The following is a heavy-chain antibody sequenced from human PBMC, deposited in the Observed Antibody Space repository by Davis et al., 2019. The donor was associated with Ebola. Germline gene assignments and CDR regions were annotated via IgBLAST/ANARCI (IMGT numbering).Heavy chain of an antibody. J-gene: IGHJ4*02. CDR1: GFTFSDYY. CDR3: AKDQDRGYLGLSDY. CDR2: ISGSGGST. D-gene: IGHD5-12*01. V-gene: IGHV3-23*01. Sequence: GESLKISCAASGFTFSDYYMSWIRQSPGKGLEWVSAISGSGGSTYYADSVKGRFTISRDNSKNTLYLQMNSLRAEDTAVYYCAKDQDRGYLGLSDYWGQGTLVTVSS.